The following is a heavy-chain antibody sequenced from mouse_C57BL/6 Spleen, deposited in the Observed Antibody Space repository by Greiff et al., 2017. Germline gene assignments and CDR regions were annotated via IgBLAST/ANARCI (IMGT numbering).Heavy chain of an antibody. V-gene: IGHV1-15*01. CDR3: TRYVPPYAMDY. J-gene: IGHJ4*01. CDR1: GYTFTDYE. CDR2: IDPETGGT. D-gene: IGHD5-1*01. Sequence: QVQLQQSGAELVRPGASVTLSCKASGYTFTDYEMHWVKQTPVHGLEWIGAIDPETGGTDYNQKFKGKAILTADKSSSTAYMELRSLTSEDSAVYYGTRYVPPYAMDYWGQGTSVTVSS.